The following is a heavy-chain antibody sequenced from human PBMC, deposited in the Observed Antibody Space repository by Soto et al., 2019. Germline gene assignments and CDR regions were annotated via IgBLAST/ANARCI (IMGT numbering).Heavy chain of an antibody. D-gene: IGHD6-13*01. CDR3: ATSEPSIAAAGISSGRFDY. CDR2: INHSGST. Sequence: SETLSLTCAVYGGSFSGYYWSWIRQPPGKGLEWIGEINHSGSTNYHPSLKSRVTISVDTSKNQFSLKLSSVTAADTAVYYCATSEPSIAAAGISSGRFDYWGQGTLVTVSS. V-gene: IGHV4-34*01. CDR1: GGSFSGYY. J-gene: IGHJ4*02.